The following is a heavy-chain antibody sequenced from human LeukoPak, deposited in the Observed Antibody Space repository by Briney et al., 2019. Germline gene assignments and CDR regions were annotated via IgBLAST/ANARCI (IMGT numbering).Heavy chain of an antibody. CDR1: GYTFTGYY. J-gene: IGHJ4*02. D-gene: IGHD3-22*01. V-gene: IGHV1-2*02. CDR3: ARGTMIVVVNYYFDY. Sequence: ASVTVSFKASGYTFTGYYMHWVRQAPGQGLEWMGWINPNSGGTNYAQKFQGRVTMTRDTSISTAYMELSRLRSDDTAVYYCARGTMIVVVNYYFDYWGQGTLVTVSS. CDR2: INPNSGGT.